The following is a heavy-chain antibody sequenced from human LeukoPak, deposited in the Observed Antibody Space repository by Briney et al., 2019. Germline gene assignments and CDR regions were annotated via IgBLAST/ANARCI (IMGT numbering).Heavy chain of an antibody. CDR3: ARGLRWQQLGLDAFDI. D-gene: IGHD6-13*01. V-gene: IGHV4-4*02. CDR1: GGSISSSNW. Sequence: KPSGTLSLTCAVSGGSISSSNWWSWVRQPPGKGLEWIGEIYHSGSTNYNPSLKSRVTISVDTSKNQFSLKLSSVTAADTAVYYCARGLRWQQLGLDAFDIWGQGTMVTVSS. CDR2: IYHSGST. J-gene: IGHJ3*02.